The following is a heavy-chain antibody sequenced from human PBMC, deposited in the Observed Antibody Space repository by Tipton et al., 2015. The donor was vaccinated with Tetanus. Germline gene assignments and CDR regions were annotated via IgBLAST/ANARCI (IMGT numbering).Heavy chain of an antibody. D-gene: IGHD6-6*01. Sequence: TLSLTCTASGGSISGSPYFWDWIRQQPGKGPEWIGYIYYSGSTYYNPSLKSRVTISVDTSKNQFSLKMNSVTAADTAVYYCAKDEGGGRVVRLNWFDPWGQGTLVTASS. CDR2: IYYSGST. J-gene: IGHJ5*02. CDR1: GGSISGSPYF. CDR3: AKDEGGGRVVRLNWFDP. V-gene: IGHV4-31*03.